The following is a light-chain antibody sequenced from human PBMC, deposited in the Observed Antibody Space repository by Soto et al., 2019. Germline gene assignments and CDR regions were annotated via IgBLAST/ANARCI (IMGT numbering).Light chain of an antibody. CDR3: QQRSNWPPEIT. V-gene: IGKV3-11*01. CDR2: DAS. Sequence: EIVLTQSPATLSLSPGERATLSCRASQSVSSYLAWYQQKPGQAPRLLIYDASNRATGIPARFSGSEYGTDFTLTISSLEPEDFAVYYCQQRSNWPPEITFGGGTKVEIK. J-gene: IGKJ4*01. CDR1: QSVSSY.